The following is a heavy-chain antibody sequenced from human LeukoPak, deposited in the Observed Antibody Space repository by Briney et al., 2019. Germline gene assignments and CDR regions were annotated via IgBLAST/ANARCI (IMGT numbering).Heavy chain of an antibody. CDR2: FNHSGST. V-gene: IGHV4-34*01. D-gene: IGHD4-23*01. J-gene: IGHJ4*02. Sequence: PSETLSLTCAVYGGSFSGYYWSWIRNPPGKGLEWFGEFNHSGSTNYNPPLKSRVTISVDTSKNQFSLKLSSVTAADTAVYYCARARGYTTVARGSYFDYWGQGTLVTVSS. CDR1: GGSFSGYY. CDR3: ARARGYTTVARGSYFDY.